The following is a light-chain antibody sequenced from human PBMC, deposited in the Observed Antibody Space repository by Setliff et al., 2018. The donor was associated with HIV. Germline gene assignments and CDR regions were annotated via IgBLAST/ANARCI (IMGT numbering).Light chain of an antibody. CDR2: DVY. V-gene: IGLV2-14*03. CDR1: NSDVGSYKY. CDR3: ASYTSTNTLDV. J-gene: IGLJ1*01. Sequence: QSALTQPASVSGSPGQSITISCSGTNSDVGSYKYVSWYQQHPGKAPKLIIYDVYYRPSAISSRFSGSKSGNTASLTISGLQLEDEADYYCASYTSTNTLDVFGTGTKVTGL.